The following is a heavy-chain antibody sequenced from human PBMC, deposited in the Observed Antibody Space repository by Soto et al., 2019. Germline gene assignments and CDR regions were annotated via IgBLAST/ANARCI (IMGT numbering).Heavy chain of an antibody. D-gene: IGHD3-3*02. V-gene: IGHV1-69*06. J-gene: IGHJ6*02. CDR1: GGTFSSYA. CDR3: ASSTEPYYYYGMDV. Sequence: VASVKVSCKASGGTFSSYAISWVRQAPGQGLEWMGGIIPIFGTANYAQKFQGRVTITADKSTSTAYMELSSLRSEDTAVYYCASSTEPYYYYGMDVWGQGTTVTVSS. CDR2: IIPIFGTA.